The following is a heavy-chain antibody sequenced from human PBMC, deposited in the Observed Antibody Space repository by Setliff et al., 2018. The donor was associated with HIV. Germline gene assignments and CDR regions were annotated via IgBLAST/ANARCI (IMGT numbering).Heavy chain of an antibody. D-gene: IGHD3-22*01. J-gene: IGHJ4*02. CDR3: ARGMDYYDTSGYYLYYFDY. Sequence: ASVKVSCKASGYTFTGYYMHWVRQAPGQGLEWMGWINPNSGGTTYAQKFQGRVTMTRDTSISTAYMEVSRLRSDDTAVYYCARGMDYYDTSGYYLYYFDYWGQGTLVTVSS. CDR2: INPNSGGT. CDR1: GYTFTGYY. V-gene: IGHV1-2*02.